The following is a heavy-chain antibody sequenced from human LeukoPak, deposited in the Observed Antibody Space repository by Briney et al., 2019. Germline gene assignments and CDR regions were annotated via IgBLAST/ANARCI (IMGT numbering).Heavy chain of an antibody. CDR1: GFTFSSYG. J-gene: IGHJ3*02. V-gene: IGHV3-30*18. CDR3: AKGNRYAFDI. CDR2: ISYDGSNK. D-gene: IGHD1-14*01. Sequence: GGSPRLSCAASGFTFSSYGMHWVRQAPGKGLEWVAVISYDGSNKYYADSVKGRFTISRDNSKNTLYLQMNSLRAEDTAVYYCAKGNRYAFDIWGQGTMVTVSS.